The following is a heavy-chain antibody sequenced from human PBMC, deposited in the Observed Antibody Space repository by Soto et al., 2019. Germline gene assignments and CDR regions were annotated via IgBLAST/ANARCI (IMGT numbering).Heavy chain of an antibody. CDR3: ARCIVGATGWFDP. V-gene: IGHV1-18*01. CDR1: GYTFTSYG. J-gene: IGHJ5*02. Sequence: ASVKVSCKASGYTFTSYGISWVRQAPGQGHEWIGWISAYNSNTNYAQKQQGRVTMTTDTSTSTAYMELRSLRSDDTAVYYCARCIVGATGWFDPWGQGTLVTVSS. CDR2: ISAYNSNT. D-gene: IGHD1-26*01.